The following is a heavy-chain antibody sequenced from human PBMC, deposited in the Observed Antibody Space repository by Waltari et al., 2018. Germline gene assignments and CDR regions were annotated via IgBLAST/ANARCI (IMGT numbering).Heavy chain of an antibody. D-gene: IGHD6-6*01. Sequence: QLQLQESGPGLVKPSETLSLTCTVSGGSISSSSYYWGWIRQPPGKGLAWIGCMYCRVRTDYNPPVRSGGTISVETSKNQFSLKLSYVTAADTAVYYCARQSTSIAARPRYFDYWGQGTLVTVSS. V-gene: IGHV4-39*01. CDR3: ARQSTSIAARPRYFDY. CDR1: GGSISSSSYY. J-gene: IGHJ4*02. CDR2: MYCRVRT.